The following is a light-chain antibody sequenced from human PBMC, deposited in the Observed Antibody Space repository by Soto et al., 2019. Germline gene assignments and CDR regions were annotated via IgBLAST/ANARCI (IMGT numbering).Light chain of an antibody. Sequence: EIVLTQSPGTLSLSPGERATLSCRASQGISSGYLAWYQQKPGQAPRLLIYGASSRATGIPDRFSGSGSATDFTLTISRLEPEDFAVYYCQQYGATSWTFGQGTKVEIK. CDR1: QGISSGY. CDR3: QQYGATSWT. V-gene: IGKV3-20*01. CDR2: GAS. J-gene: IGKJ1*01.